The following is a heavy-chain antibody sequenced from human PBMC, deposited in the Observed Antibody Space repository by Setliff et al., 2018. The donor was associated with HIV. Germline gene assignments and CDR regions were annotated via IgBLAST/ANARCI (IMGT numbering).Heavy chain of an antibody. CDR3: ARVSGGDSKWFDP. V-gene: IGHV1-69*13. J-gene: IGHJ5*02. D-gene: IGHD2-21*02. Sequence: SVKVSCKASGGTFSSYAISWVRQAPGQGLEWMGGIIPIFGTANYAQKFQGRVTITADEPTSTAYMELSSLRSEDTAVYYCARVSGGDSKWFDPWGQGTLVTVSS. CDR2: IIPIFGTA. CDR1: GGTFSSYA.